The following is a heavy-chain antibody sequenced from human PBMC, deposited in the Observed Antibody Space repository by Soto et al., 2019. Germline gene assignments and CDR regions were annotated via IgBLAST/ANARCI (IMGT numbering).Heavy chain of an antibody. D-gene: IGHD3-22*01. CDR2: IYYSGST. CDR3: TRGVPDYYDSSGYYYGYFQH. V-gene: IGHV4-59*01. Sequence: SETLSLTCTVSGGSISSYYWSWIRQPPGKGLEWIGYIYYSGSTNYNPSLKSRVTISVDTSKNQFSLKLSSVTAADTAVYYCTRGVPDYYDSSGYYYGYFQHWGQGTLVTVSS. J-gene: IGHJ1*01. CDR1: GGSISSYY.